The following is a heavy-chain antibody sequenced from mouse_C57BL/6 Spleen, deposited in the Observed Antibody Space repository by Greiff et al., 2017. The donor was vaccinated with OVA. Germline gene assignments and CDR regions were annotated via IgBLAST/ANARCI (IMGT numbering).Heavy chain of an antibody. J-gene: IGHJ1*03. D-gene: IGHD1-1*01. Sequence: QVQLQQPGAELVKPGASVKLSCKASGYTFTSYWMQWVKQRPGQGLEWIGEIDPSDSYTNYNQKFKGKATLTVDTSSSTAYMQLSSLTSEDSAVYYCARGILRFYWYFDVWGTGTTVTVSS. CDR3: ARGILRFYWYFDV. V-gene: IGHV1-50*01. CDR2: IDPSDSYT. CDR1: GYTFTSYW.